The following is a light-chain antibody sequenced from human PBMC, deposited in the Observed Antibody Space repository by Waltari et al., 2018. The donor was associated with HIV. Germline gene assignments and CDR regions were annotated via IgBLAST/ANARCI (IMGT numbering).Light chain of an antibody. Sequence: SYDLTQPPSVSVSPAQPARIACSGHGFPKHYSSWYQQRPGQAPVLLIYKDNERPSGIPERFSGSSSGTTVTLTITGVQADDEADYWCQSADSSGAWVFGGGTKLTVL. V-gene: IGLV3-25*03. CDR3: QSADSSGAWV. J-gene: IGLJ3*02. CDR2: KDN. CDR1: GFPKHY.